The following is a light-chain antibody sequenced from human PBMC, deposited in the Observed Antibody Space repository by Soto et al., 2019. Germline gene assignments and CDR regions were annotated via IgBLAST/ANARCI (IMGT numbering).Light chain of an antibody. Sequence: TLSLAPGERATLSCGASQSVSSSYLAWYYQKPVLAPRLLIYDASSRATGIPDRFSGSGSGTDVTLTISRLEPEDFAVYYCQQYGSLPETFGQGTKVDIK. CDR1: QSVSSSY. J-gene: IGKJ1*01. CDR2: DAS. CDR3: QQYGSLPET. V-gene: IGKV3D-20*01.